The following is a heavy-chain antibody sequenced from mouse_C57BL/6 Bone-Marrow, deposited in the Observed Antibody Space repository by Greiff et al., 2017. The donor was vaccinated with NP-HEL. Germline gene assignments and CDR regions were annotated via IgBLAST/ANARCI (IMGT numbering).Heavy chain of an antibody. CDR2: IYPGDGDT. CDR3: ARQDLLRPPYFDY. J-gene: IGHJ2*01. V-gene: IGHV1-80*01. CDR1: GYAFSSYW. Sequence: QVQLQQSGAELVKPGASVKISCKASGYAFSSYWMNWVKQRPGKGLEWIGQIYPGDGDTNYNGKFKGKATLTADKSSSTAYMQLSSLTSEDSAVYFCARQDLLRPPYFDYWGQGTTLTVSS. D-gene: IGHD1-1*01.